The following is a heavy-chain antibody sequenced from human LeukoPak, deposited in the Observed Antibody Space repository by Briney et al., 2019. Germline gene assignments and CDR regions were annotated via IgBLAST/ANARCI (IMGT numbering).Heavy chain of an antibody. Sequence: SETLSLTCTVSNASISSNTYYRAWIRQPPGKGLEYIGSINYRGSTYYNPSLKGRVTISIDTSKNQLSLKLSSVTAADTAVYSCVRHVARAFDIWGQGTKVTVSS. CDR3: VRHVARAFDI. CDR2: INYRGST. V-gene: IGHV4-39*01. CDR1: NASISSNTYY. J-gene: IGHJ3*02.